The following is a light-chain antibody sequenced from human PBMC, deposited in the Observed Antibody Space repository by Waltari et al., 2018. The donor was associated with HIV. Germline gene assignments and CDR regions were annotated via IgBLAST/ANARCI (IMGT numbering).Light chain of an antibody. Sequence: EIVLMQSPGTLSLSPGERATLSCRASQSIISNYLAWYQQKPGQAPRLLIYGASSRATGIPDRFSGSGSVTDFTLTISRLEPEDFAVYYCQQYGSSPWTFGQGTKVEIK. V-gene: IGKV3-20*01. CDR3: QQYGSSPWT. J-gene: IGKJ1*01. CDR2: GAS. CDR1: QSIISNY.